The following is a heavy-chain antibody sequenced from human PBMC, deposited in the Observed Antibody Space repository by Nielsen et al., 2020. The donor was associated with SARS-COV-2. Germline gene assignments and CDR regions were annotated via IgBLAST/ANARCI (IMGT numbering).Heavy chain of an antibody. CDR2: ISWNSGSI. Sequence: LKISCAASGFTFDDYAMHWVRQAPGKGLEWVSGISWNSGSIGYADSVKGRFTISRDNAKNSLYLQMNSLRAEDTALYYCATFDWLLSSWGQGTLVTVSS. CDR3: ATFDWLLSS. D-gene: IGHD3-9*01. J-gene: IGHJ4*02. V-gene: IGHV3-9*01. CDR1: GFTFDDYA.